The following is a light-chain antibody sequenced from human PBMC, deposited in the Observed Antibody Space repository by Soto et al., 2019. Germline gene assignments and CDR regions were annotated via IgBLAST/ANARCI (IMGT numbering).Light chain of an antibody. J-gene: IGKJ4*01. CDR3: PGFTRRPLR. Sequence: VSLPPEERVTLSCWASQSVGSTLNWYQQRPGQAPRLLIYDTSIRATGIPARFSGSGSGTEFTLTIASLQSEDFRGDWCPGFTRRPLRFGGGTKV. V-gene: IGKV3-15*01. CDR1: QSVGST. CDR2: DTS.